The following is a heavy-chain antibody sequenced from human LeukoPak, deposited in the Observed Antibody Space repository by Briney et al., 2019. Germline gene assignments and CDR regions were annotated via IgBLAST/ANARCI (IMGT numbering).Heavy chain of an antibody. CDR2: IYYSGST. CDR1: GGXISSSSYY. CDR3: ARHVESGELLSPFDY. V-gene: IGHV4-39*01. D-gene: IGHD3-10*01. J-gene: IGHJ4*02. Sequence: SETLSLTCTVSGGXISSSSYYWGWIRQPPGKGLEWIGSIYYSGSTYYNPSLKSRVTISVDTSKNQFSLKLSSVTAADTAVYYCARHVESGELLSPFDYWGQGTLVTVSS.